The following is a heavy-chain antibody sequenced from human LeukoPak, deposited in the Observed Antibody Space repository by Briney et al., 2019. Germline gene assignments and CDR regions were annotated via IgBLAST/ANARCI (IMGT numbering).Heavy chain of an antibody. D-gene: IGHD3-3*01. V-gene: IGHV1-58*02. J-gene: IGHJ4*02. CDR2: IVVGSGNT. Sequence: ASVKASCKASGFTFTSSAMQWVRQARGQRLEWVGWIVVGSGNTNYAQKFQERVTITRDMSTSTAYMELSSLRSEDTAVYYCAAVGYYDFWSGYPTFDYWGQGTLVTVSS. CDR1: GFTFTSSA. CDR3: AAVGYYDFWSGYPTFDY.